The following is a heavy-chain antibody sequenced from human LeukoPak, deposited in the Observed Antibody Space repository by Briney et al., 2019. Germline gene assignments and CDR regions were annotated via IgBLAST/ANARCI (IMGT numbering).Heavy chain of an antibody. D-gene: IGHD2-2*01. CDR2: IYHSGST. CDR3: ARVFSSGDCSSTSCPHDAFDI. Sequence: SETLSLTCTVSGYSISSGYYWGWIRQPPGKGQEWMGSIYHSGSTYYNPSLKRRGTISVDTSKNQSSLKLSSVTAADTAVYYCARVFSSGDCSSTSCPHDAFDIWGQGTMVTVSS. V-gene: IGHV4-38-2*02. CDR1: GYSISSGYY. J-gene: IGHJ3*02.